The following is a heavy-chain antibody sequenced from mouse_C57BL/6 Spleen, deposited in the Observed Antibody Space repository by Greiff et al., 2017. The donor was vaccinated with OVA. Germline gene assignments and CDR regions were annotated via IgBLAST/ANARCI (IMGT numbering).Heavy chain of an antibody. CDR2: IYPRSGNT. D-gene: IGHD1-3*01. J-gene: IGHJ4*01. CDR1: GYTFTSYG. CDR3: ARSITDYYAMDY. Sequence: QVQLQQSGAELARPGASVKLSCKASGYTFTSYGISWVKQRTGQGLEWIGEIYPRSGNTYYTEKFKGKATLTADKSSSTAYMELRSLTSEDSAVYFCARSITDYYAMDYWGQGTSVTVSS. V-gene: IGHV1-81*01.